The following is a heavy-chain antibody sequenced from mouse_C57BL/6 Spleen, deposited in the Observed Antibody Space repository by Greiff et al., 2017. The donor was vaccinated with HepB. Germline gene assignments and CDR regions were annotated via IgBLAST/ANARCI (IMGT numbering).Heavy chain of an antibody. CDR3: ARSPLYYGNSRNYFDY. CDR2: IYPGDGDT. J-gene: IGHJ2*01. Sequence: QVQLQQSGPELVKPGASVKISCKASSYAFSSSWMNWVKQRPGKGLEWIGRIYPGDGDTNYNGKFKGKATLTADKSSSTAYMQLSSLTSEDSAVYFCARSPLYYGNSRNYFDYWGQGTTLTVSS. CDR1: SYAFSSSW. D-gene: IGHD2-1*01. V-gene: IGHV1-82*01.